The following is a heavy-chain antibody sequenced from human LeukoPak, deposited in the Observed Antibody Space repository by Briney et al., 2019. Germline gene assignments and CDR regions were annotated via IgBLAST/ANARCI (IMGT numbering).Heavy chain of an antibody. D-gene: IGHD6-13*01. CDR3: ARVWYPPPAAGPLDY. CDR2: VIPIFGTA. V-gene: IGHV1-69*13. CDR1: GGTFSSYA. Sequence: ASVKVSCKASGGTFSSYAISWVRQAPGQGLEWMGGVIPIFGTANYAQKFQGRVTITADESTSTAYMELSSLRSEDTAVYYCARVWYPPPAAGPLDYWGQGTLVTVSS. J-gene: IGHJ4*02.